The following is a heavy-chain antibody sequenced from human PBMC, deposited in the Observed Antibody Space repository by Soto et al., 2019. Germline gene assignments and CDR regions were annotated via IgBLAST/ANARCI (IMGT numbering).Heavy chain of an antibody. Sequence: SETLPLTCTLSGSCISSYYWSWIRQPPGQGLEWIGYIYYSGRTNYNPSLKSRVPISVDTSKNQFSLKLSSVTAADTAVYYCARRWGTSFDFWGQGTLVTVSS. J-gene: IGHJ4*02. D-gene: IGHD7-27*01. CDR1: GSCISSYY. CDR3: ARRWGTSFDF. V-gene: IGHV4-59*08. CDR2: IYYSGRT.